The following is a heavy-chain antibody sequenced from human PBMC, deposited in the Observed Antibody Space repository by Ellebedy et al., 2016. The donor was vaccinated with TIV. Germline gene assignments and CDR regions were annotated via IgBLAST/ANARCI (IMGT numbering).Heavy chain of an antibody. CDR1: GYTFTNYP. V-gene: IGHV1-8*01. CDR2: MTPNSGNT. D-gene: IGHD1-26*01. J-gene: IGHJ4*02. CDR3: ARRRGATPEYFFDS. Sequence: AASVKVSCKASGYTFTNYPVNWVRRATGQGLEWMGWMTPNSGNTGYAQKFQGRVTMTRDTSTDTAYMELSSLTSEDTAVYYCARRRGATPEYFFDSWGQGTLVTVSS.